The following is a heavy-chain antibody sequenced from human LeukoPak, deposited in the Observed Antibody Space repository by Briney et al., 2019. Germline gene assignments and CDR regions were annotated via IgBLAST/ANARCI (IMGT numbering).Heavy chain of an antibody. J-gene: IGHJ4*02. D-gene: IGHD6-19*01. CDR1: GYSFTSYW. Sequence: GESLKISCKGSGYSFTSYWIGWVRQMPGKGLEWMGIIYPGDSDTRYSPSFQGQVAISADKSISTAYLQWSSLKASDTAMYYCARRKYSSGWYVGIYFDYWGQGTLVTVSS. CDR3: ARRKYSSGWYVGIYFDY. CDR2: IYPGDSDT. V-gene: IGHV5-51*01.